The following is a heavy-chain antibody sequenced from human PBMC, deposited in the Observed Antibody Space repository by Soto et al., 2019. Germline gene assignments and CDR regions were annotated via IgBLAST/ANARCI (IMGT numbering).Heavy chain of an antibody. CDR1: GYTLTTSG. D-gene: IGHD1-26*01. J-gene: IGHJ4*02. CDR2: ISANNVTT. Sequence: QVQLVQSGAEVKKPGASVKVSCKASGYTLTTSGFSWVRQAPGQGLEWMGWISANNVTTNYAQKCQGRLTMTTDTSTTTAHMELRSLRSDDTAVYYCARDLRGSGSFAYWGQGTLVSVSS. V-gene: IGHV1-18*01. CDR3: ARDLRGSGSFAY.